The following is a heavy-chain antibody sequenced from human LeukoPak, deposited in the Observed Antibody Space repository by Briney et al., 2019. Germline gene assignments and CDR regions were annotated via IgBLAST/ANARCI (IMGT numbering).Heavy chain of an antibody. V-gene: IGHV3-21*01. CDR1: GFTFSSYS. CDR3: ARDRPDCSGGSCHHPFDY. Sequence: GGSLRLSCAASGFTFSSYSMNWVRQAPGKGLEWVSSISSSSSYIYYADPVKGRFTNCRDNAKNSLYLQMNSLRAEDMAVYYCARDRPDCSGGSCHHPFDYWGQGTLVTVSS. J-gene: IGHJ4*02. D-gene: IGHD2-15*01. CDR2: ISSSSSYI.